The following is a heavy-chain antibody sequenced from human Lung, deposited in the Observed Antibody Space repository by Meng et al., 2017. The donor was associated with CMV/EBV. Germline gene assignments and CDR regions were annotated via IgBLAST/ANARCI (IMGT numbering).Heavy chain of an antibody. CDR2: IYHSGST. CDR1: GYSISSGYY. J-gene: IGHJ4*02. Sequence: LSCTVSGYSISSGYYWGWVRQPPGKGLEWIGSIYHSGSTYYNPSLKSRVTISVDTSKNQFSLKLSSVTAADTAVYYCARARFDYWGQGPLVTVSS. CDR3: ARARFDY. V-gene: IGHV4-38-2*02.